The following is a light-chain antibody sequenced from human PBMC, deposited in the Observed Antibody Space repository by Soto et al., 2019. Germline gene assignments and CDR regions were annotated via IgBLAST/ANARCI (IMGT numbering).Light chain of an antibody. CDR2: DAS. Sequence: DIQMTQSPSTLSASVGDRVTITCRASQSISSWVAWYQQKPGKAPKLLIYDASSLESGVPSRFSGSGSGTEFTLTISSLQPDDFATYYCQQYNSDSQTFGQGTKVEIK. V-gene: IGKV1-5*01. CDR1: QSISSW. CDR3: QQYNSDSQT. J-gene: IGKJ1*01.